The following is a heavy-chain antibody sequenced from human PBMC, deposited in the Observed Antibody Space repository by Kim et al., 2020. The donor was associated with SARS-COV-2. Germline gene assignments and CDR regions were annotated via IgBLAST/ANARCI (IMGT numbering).Heavy chain of an antibody. CDR2: INHSGST. CDR3: ARGFSCSSTNCYPGYYYG. V-gene: IGHV4-34*01. D-gene: IGHD2-2*01. Sequence: SETLSLTCAVYGGSFSGYYWSWIRQPPGKGLEWIGEINHSGSTNYNPSLKSRVTISVDTSKNQFSLKLSSVTAADTAVYYCARGFSCSSTNCYPGYYYG. J-gene: IGHJ6*01. CDR1: GGSFSGYY.